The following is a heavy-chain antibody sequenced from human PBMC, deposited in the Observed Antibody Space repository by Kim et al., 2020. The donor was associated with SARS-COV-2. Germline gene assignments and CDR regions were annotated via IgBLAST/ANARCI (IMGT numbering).Heavy chain of an antibody. CDR1: GGSISSSSYY. V-gene: IGHV4-39*01. J-gene: IGHJ4*02. CDR3: ARRDRKWAFFDY. CDR2: IYYSGST. Sequence: SETLSLTCTVSGGSISSSSYYWGWIRQPPGKGLEWIGSIYYSGSTYYNPSLKSRVTISVDTSKNQFSLKLSSVTAADTAVYYCARRDRKWAFFDYWGQGTLVTVSS. D-gene: IGHD1-26*01.